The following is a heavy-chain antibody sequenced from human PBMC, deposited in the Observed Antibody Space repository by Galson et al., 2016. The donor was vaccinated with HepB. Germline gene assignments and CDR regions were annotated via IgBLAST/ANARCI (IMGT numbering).Heavy chain of an antibody. J-gene: IGHJ3*02. V-gene: IGHV3-13*01. D-gene: IGHD3-22*01. Sequence: SLRLSCAASGFTFRSYDMHWVRQATGKGLEWVSVIGSSGDTYYTPSVTGRFTISRENAKNSLYLQMNSLRVGDTAVYYCARGTYYYDHRDAFDIWGQGTMVTVSS. CDR3: ARGTYYYDHRDAFDI. CDR1: GFTFRSYD. CDR2: IGSSGDT.